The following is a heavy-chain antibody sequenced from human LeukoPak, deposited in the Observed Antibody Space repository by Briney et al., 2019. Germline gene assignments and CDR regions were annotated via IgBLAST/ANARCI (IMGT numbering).Heavy chain of an antibody. CDR2: IYYSGST. CDR1: GGSISSYY. CDR3: ARWLPFGGVIVKDYFDY. J-gene: IGHJ4*02. V-gene: IGHV4-59*01. D-gene: IGHD3-16*02. Sequence: SSQTLSLTCTVSGGSISSYYWSWIRQPPAKGLEWSGYIYYSGSTNYNPSLKSRVTISVDTSKNQFSLKLSSVPAADTAVYYCARWLPFGGVIVKDYFDYWGQGTLVTVSS.